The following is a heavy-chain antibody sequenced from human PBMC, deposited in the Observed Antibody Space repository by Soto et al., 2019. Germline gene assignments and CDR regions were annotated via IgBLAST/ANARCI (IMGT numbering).Heavy chain of an antibody. D-gene: IGHD3-10*01. CDR3: AKKYYYGSGSYSEWFDP. V-gene: IGHV4-59*01. CDR1: GGNIGNYY. Sequence: LSYTVSGGNIGNYYWSWIRQPQGKGLEWIGYIYYSGSTNYNPSLKSRVTISVDTSKNQFSLKLSSVTAADTAVYYCAKKYYYGSGSYSEWFDPWGQGTLVTVSS. J-gene: IGHJ5*02. CDR2: IYYSGST.